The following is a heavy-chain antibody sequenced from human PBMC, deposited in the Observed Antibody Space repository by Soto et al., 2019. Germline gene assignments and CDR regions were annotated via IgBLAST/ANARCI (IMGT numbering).Heavy chain of an antibody. CDR2: IIPIFGTA. V-gene: IGHV1-69*13. CDR1: GCTFSSYA. CDR3: ATSVGWLRGYYYYGMDV. Sequence: GASVKVSCKASGCTFSSYAISCVRQAPGQVLEWMGGIIPIFGTANYAQKFQGRVTITADESTSTAYMELSSLRSEDTAVYYCATSVGWLRGYYYYGMDVWGQGTTVTVSS. J-gene: IGHJ6*02. D-gene: IGHD5-12*01.